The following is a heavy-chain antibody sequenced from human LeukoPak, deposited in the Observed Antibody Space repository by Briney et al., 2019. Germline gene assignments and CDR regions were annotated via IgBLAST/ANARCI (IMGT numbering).Heavy chain of an antibody. D-gene: IGHD3-22*01. V-gene: IGHV4-4*07. CDR2: IYTSGST. J-gene: IGHJ3*02. CDR3: ARDSPITMIVVAVDAFDI. Sequence: PSETLSLTXTVSGGSISSYYWSWIRQPAGKGLEWIGRIYTSGSTNYNPSLKSRVTMSVDTSKNQFSLKLSSVTAADTAVYYCARDSPITMIVVAVDAFDIWGQGTMVTVSS. CDR1: GGSISSYY.